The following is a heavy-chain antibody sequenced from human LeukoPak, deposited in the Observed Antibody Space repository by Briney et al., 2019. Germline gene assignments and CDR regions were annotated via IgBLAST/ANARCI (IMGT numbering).Heavy chain of an antibody. Sequence: GGSLRLSCAASGFTVSSNYMSWVRQAPGKGLEWVSYISSSGSTIYYADSVKGRFTISRDNAKNSLYLQMNSLRAEDTAVYYCARVMTTVTYDAFDIWGQGTMVTVSS. D-gene: IGHD4-17*01. J-gene: IGHJ3*02. V-gene: IGHV3-11*01. CDR3: ARVMTTVTYDAFDI. CDR2: ISSSGSTI. CDR1: GFTVSSNY.